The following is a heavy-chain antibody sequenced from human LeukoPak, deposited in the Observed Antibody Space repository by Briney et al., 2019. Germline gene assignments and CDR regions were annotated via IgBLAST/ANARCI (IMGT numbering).Heavy chain of an antibody. CDR2: INTNTGNP. J-gene: IGHJ3*02. Sequence: ASGXXFXXXAXXWVXXXPXQXXXXMGWINTNTGNPTYAQGFTGRFVFSLDTSVSTAYLQISSLKAEDTAVYYCAEIAAPNDAFDIWGQGTMVTVSS. V-gene: IGHV7-4-1*02. CDR3: AEIAAPNDAFDI. CDR1: GXXFXXXA. D-gene: IGHD6-13*01.